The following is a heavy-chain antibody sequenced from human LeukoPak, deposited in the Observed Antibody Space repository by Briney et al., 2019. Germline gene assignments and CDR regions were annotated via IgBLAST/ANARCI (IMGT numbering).Heavy chain of an antibody. V-gene: IGHV3-33*01. D-gene: IGHD3-22*01. CDR1: GFTFSSYG. Sequence: PGGSLRLSCAASGFTFSSYGMHWVRQAPGKGLEWVAVIWYDGSNKYYADSVKGRFTISRDNSKNTLYLQMNSLRAEDTAVYYCARGTYYYDSSGYYLLDYWDQGTLVTVSS. CDR2: IWYDGSNK. CDR3: ARGTYYYDSSGYYLLDY. J-gene: IGHJ4*02.